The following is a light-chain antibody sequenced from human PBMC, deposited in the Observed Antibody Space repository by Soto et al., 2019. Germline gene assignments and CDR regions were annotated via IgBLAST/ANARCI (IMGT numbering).Light chain of an antibody. Sequence: DIQMTQSPSSLSASVGDRVTITCQASQDISNYLIWYQQKPGKAPKLLIYDASNLETGVTSRFSGSVSGTDFTFTISGLQPEDTATYYCQQYENPLLTFGGGTKVEIK. CDR3: QQYENPLLT. CDR2: DAS. V-gene: IGKV1-33*01. J-gene: IGKJ4*01. CDR1: QDISNY.